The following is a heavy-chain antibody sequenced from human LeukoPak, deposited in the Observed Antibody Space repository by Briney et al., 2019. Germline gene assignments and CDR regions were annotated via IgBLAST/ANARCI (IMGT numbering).Heavy chain of an antibody. V-gene: IGHV4-39*01. J-gene: IGHJ4*02. CDR2: ISHSGTI. CDR1: GGSISSSNSY. CDR3: ARLPTYYYDSSGLN. Sequence: PSETLSLTCIVSGGSISSSNSYWDWIRQPPGRGLEWIGDISHSGTINYNPSLRTRVTISVDTSKNQFSLKLSSVTAADTAVYYCARLPTYYYDSSGLNWGQGTLVTVSS. D-gene: IGHD3-22*01.